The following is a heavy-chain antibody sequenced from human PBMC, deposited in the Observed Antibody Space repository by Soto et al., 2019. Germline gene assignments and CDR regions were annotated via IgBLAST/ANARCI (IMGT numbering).Heavy chain of an antibody. Sequence: TSETLSLTCAVSGGSISSGGYSWGWIRQPPGKGLEWIGYIYHSGSTYYNPSLKSRVTISVDRSKNQFSLKLSSVTAADTAVYYCASSTMVRGVKYYYGMDVWGQGTTVTVSS. D-gene: IGHD3-10*01. CDR2: IYHSGST. V-gene: IGHV4-30-2*01. CDR3: ASSTMVRGVKYYYGMDV. J-gene: IGHJ6*02. CDR1: GGSISSGGYS.